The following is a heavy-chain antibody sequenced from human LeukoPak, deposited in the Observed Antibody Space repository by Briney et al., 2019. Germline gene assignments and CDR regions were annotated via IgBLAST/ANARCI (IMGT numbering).Heavy chain of an antibody. V-gene: IGHV3-21*01. Sequence: GGSPRLSCAASGFTFSSYSMNWVRQAPGKGLEWVSSITSSSSYIYYADSVKGRFTISRDNAKNSLYLQMNSLRAEDTAVYYCARDRGWELLHPLVFDYWGQGTLVTVSS. J-gene: IGHJ4*02. CDR2: ITSSSSYI. CDR1: GFTFSSYS. D-gene: IGHD1-26*01. CDR3: ARDRGWELLHPLVFDY.